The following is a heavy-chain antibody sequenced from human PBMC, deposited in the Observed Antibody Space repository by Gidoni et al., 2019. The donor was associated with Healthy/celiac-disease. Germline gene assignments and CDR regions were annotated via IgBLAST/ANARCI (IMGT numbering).Heavy chain of an antibody. V-gene: IGHV3-30*18. CDR1: GFTFSSYG. Sequence: QVQLVESGGGVVQPGRSLRLSCAASGFTFSSYGMHWVRQAPGKGLEWVAVISYDGSNKYYADSVKGRFTISRDNSKNTLYLQMNSLRAEDTAVYYCAKDNKYCSGGSCYPPSIRENYGMDVWGQGTTVTVSS. CDR2: ISYDGSNK. J-gene: IGHJ6*02. D-gene: IGHD2-15*01. CDR3: AKDNKYCSGGSCYPPSIRENYGMDV.